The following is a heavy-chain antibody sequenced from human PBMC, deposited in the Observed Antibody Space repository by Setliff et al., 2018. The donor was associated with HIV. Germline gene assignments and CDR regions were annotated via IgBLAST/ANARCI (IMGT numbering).Heavy chain of an antibody. CDR1: GYSISSGYY. CDR3: ARQTSYDRGYSYCFDE. CDR2: IYHSGST. J-gene: IGHJ4*01. Sequence: PSETLSLTCTVSGYSISSGYYWGWIRQPPGKGLEWIGSIYHSGSTYYNPSLKSRVTVSVDTSTNHLSLRLTSVTAADTAVYYCARQTSYDRGYSYCFDEWGHGTLVTVSS. D-gene: IGHD5-18*01. V-gene: IGHV4-38-2*02.